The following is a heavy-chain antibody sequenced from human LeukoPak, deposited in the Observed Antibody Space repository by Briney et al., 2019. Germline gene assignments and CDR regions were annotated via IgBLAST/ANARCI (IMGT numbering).Heavy chain of an antibody. V-gene: IGHV3-48*02. CDR1: GFTFSSYT. D-gene: IGHD2-15*01. CDR3: ARDHQWSFDS. Sequence: GGSLRLSCAASGFTFSSYTMNWVRQAPGKGLEWISYIGWSDSAIFYADSVKGRFTISRDSAKNSLFLQMNSLSDEDTAVYYCARDHQWSFDSWGQGTLVTVSS. J-gene: IGHJ4*02. CDR2: IGWSDSAI.